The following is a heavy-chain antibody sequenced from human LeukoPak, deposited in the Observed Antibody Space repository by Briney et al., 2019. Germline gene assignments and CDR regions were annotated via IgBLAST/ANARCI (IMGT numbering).Heavy chain of an antibody. Sequence: GGSLRLSCVASGFTFSSYGMHWVRQAPGRGLEWVSSISSSAYKYYADSVKGRFTISRDNAKNSIYLQMNSLRAEDTAVYYCARGSLRCSSTSCHKSWFDPWGQGTLVTVSS. CDR1: GFTFSSYG. CDR2: ISSSAYK. CDR3: ARGSLRCSSTSCHKSWFDP. D-gene: IGHD2-2*02. J-gene: IGHJ5*02. V-gene: IGHV3-21*01.